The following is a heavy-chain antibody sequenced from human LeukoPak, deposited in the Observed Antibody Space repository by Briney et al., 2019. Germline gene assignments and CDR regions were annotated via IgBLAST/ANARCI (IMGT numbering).Heavy chain of an antibody. Sequence: PGGSLRLSCAASGFTFSSYAMHWVRQAPGKGLEYVSAISSNGGSTYYANSVKGRFTISRDNSKNTLYHQMGSLRAEDMAVYYCARAGEGYYDFWSGYYTGWPHFDYWGQGTLVTVSS. J-gene: IGHJ4*02. CDR1: GFTFSSYA. CDR3: ARAGEGYYDFWSGYYTGWPHFDY. CDR2: ISSNGGST. V-gene: IGHV3-64*01. D-gene: IGHD3-3*01.